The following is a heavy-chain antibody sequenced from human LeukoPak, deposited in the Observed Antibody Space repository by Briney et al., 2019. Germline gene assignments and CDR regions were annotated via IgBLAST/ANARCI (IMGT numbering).Heavy chain of an antibody. V-gene: IGHV3-21*01. J-gene: IGHJ5*02. CDR2: ISTSSSYI. CDR3: ARGADGVSSNSRGWFDP. CDR1: GFRFSNYG. Sequence: PGGSLRLSCAGSGFRFSNYGMNWVRQAPGKGLEWVSFISTSSSYIYYADSVKGRFTISRDNARDSLYLQMNTLRAEDTAVYSCARGADGVSSNSRGWFDPWGQGTLVTVSS. D-gene: IGHD2-15*01.